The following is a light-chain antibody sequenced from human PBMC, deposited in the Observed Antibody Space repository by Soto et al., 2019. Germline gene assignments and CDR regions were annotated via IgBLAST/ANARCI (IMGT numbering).Light chain of an antibody. J-gene: IGKJ1*01. CDR3: QQYNKWPQWT. V-gene: IGKV3-15*01. CDR2: GAS. CDR1: QSVSSN. Sequence: EIVMTPSPATLSVSPGERATLSCRASQSVSSNLAWYQQKPGQAPRLLIYGASTRATGIPARFSGSGSGTEFTLTISSLQSEDFAVYYCQQYNKWPQWTFGQGTKVDIK.